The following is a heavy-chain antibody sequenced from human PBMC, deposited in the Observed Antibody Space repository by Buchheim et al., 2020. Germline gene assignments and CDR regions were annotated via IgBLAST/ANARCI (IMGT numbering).Heavy chain of an antibody. CDR1: GYTFTSYY. J-gene: IGHJ6*02. Sequence: QVQLVQSGAEVKKPGASVKVSCKASGYTFTSYYMHWVRQAPGQGLEWMGIINPSGGSTSYAQKFQGRVTMTRDTSTSTVYMEVGSLRSEDTAVYYCARGGASRPYCSGGSCYPAAYYYYGMDVWGQGTT. CDR3: ARGGASRPYCSGGSCYPAAYYYYGMDV. D-gene: IGHD2-15*01. CDR2: INPSGGST. V-gene: IGHV1-46*01.